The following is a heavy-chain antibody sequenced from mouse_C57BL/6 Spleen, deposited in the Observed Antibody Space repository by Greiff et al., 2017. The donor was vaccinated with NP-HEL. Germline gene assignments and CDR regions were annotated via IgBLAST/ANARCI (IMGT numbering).Heavy chain of an antibody. J-gene: IGHJ4*01. D-gene: IGHD2-5*01. CDR1: GFTFSSYG. Sequence: EVKLVESGGDLVKPGGSLKLSCAASGFTFSSYGMSWVRQTPDKRLEWVATISSGGSYTYYPDSVKGRFTISRDNAKNTLYLQMSSLKSEDTAMYYCARLGYSNLMDYWGQGTSVTVSS. V-gene: IGHV5-6*01. CDR2: ISSGGSYT. CDR3: ARLGYSNLMDY.